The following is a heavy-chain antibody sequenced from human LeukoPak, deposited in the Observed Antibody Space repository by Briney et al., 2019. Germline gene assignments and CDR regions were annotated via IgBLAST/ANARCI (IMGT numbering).Heavy chain of an antibody. J-gene: IGHJ4*02. V-gene: IGHV1-69*04. CDR3: ARGGVVVAATGLDY. CDR2: IIPILGIA. Sequence: SSVKVSCKASGGTFSSYAISWVRQAPGQGLEWMGRIIPILGIANYAQKFQGRVTITADKSTSTAYMELSSLGSEDTAVYYCARGGVVVAATGLDYWGQGTLVTVSS. D-gene: IGHD2-15*01. CDR1: GGTFSSYA.